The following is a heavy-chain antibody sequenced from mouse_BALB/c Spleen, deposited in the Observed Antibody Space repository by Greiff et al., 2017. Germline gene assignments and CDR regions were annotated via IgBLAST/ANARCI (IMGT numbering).Heavy chain of an antibody. CDR3: AIHYGNYEAWFAY. J-gene: IGHJ3*01. CDR1: GFSLTSYG. CDR2: IWSGGST. D-gene: IGHD2-1*01. Sequence: VQLQQSGPGLVQPSQSLSITCTVSGFSLTSYGVHWVRQSPGKGLEWLGVIWSGGSTDYNAAFISRLSISKDNSKSQVFFKMNSLQANDTAIYYCAIHYGNYEAWFAYWGQGTLVTVSA. V-gene: IGHV2-2*02.